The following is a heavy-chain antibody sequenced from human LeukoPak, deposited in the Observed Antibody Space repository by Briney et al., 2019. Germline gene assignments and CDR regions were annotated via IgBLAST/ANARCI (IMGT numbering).Heavy chain of an antibody. J-gene: IGHJ4*02. CDR1: GYTFTGYY. Sequence: ASVKVSCKASGYTFTGYYMHWVRQAPGKGLEWVSGISGSGGSTYYADSVKGRFTISRDNSKNTLYLQMNSLRAEDTAVYYCAKERDYGLFDYWGQGTLVTVS. D-gene: IGHD4-17*01. V-gene: IGHV3-23*01. CDR2: ISGSGGST. CDR3: AKERDYGLFDY.